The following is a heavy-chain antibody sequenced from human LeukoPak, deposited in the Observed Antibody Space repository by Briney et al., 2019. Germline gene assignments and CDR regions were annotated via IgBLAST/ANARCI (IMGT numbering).Heavy chain of an antibody. Sequence: SETLSLTCAVYGGSFSGFYWSWIRQPPGKGLEWIGEINHNGSTNYNPSLKSRVTISVDTSKNQFSLKLSSVTAADTAVYYCARGYRQQPTYWGQGTLVTVSS. V-gene: IGHV4-34*01. CDR2: INHNGST. CDR3: ARGYRQQPTY. D-gene: IGHD6-13*01. J-gene: IGHJ4*02. CDR1: GGSFSGFY.